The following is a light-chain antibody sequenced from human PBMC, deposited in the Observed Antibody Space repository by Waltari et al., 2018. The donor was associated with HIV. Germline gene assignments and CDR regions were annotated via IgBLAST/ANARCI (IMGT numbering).Light chain of an antibody. V-gene: IGKV3-20*01. CDR1: QSVSSGF. J-gene: IGKJ2*01. Sequence: EIVLTQSPATLSLSPGDRATLSCRASQSVSSGFLAWYQQKRGQAPRLLIYGASTRAKGIPDRFSCGGSGTDFTLTISSLDPEDFAVYYCHQYGSATYTFGQGTKLDIK. CDR2: GAS. CDR3: HQYGSATYT.